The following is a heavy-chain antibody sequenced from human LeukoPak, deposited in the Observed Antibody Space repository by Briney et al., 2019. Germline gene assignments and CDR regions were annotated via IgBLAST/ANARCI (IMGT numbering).Heavy chain of an antibody. CDR3: AKLVNSGYLNDAFDI. CDR1: GFTFSSYG. V-gene: IGHV3-23*01. J-gene: IGHJ3*02. D-gene: IGHD3-22*01. CDR2: ISGSGGST. Sequence: GGSLRLSCAASGFTFSSYGMTWVRQAPGKGLEWVSAISGSGGSTYYADSVKGRFTISRDNSKNTLYLQMNSLRAEDTAVYYCAKLVNSGYLNDAFDIWGQGTMVTVSS.